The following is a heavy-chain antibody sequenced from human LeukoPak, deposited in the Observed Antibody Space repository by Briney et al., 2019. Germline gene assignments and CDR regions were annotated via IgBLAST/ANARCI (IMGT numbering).Heavy chain of an antibody. D-gene: IGHD3-22*01. CDR1: GASLNDYY. V-gene: IGHV4-34*01. Sequence: PSETLSLTCAVYGASLNDYYWSWIRQPPGKGLEWIGEIDLSGITKYNPSLKGRVIISRDTSKNQFSLDLTSVTAADTAVYYCAKTSQHGYYNWFDGKGQGNLVTVSS. CDR3: AKTSQHGYYNWFDG. J-gene: IGHJ5*02. CDR2: IDLSGIT.